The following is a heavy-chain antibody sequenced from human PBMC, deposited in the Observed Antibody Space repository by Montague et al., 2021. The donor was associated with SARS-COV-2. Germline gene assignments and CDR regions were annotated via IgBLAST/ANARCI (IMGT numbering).Heavy chain of an antibody. J-gene: IGHJ4*02. Sequence: SETLSLTCTVSGGSISSYYWSWIRQPPGKGLEWIGYIYYSGSTNYNPSLKSRVTISVDTSKNQFSLKLRSVTAADTAVYYCARAFPRWLQFDPYFDYWGQGTLVTVSS. V-gene: IGHV4-59*12. CDR1: GGSISSYY. CDR3: ARAFPRWLQFDPYFDY. D-gene: IGHD5-24*01. CDR2: IYYSGST.